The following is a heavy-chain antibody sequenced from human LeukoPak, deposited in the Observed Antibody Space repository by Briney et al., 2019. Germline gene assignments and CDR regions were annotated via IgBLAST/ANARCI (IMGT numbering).Heavy chain of an antibody. CDR1: GGSISSGDYY. V-gene: IGHV4-30-4*08. J-gene: IGHJ4*02. D-gene: IGHD1-7*01. Sequence: PSETLSLTXTVSGGSISSGDYYWSWIRQPPGKGLEWIGYIYYSGSTYYNPSLKSRVTISVDTSKNQFSLKLSSVTAADTAVYYCARVREAELFDYWGQGTLVTVSS. CDR2: IYYSGST. CDR3: ARVREAELFDY.